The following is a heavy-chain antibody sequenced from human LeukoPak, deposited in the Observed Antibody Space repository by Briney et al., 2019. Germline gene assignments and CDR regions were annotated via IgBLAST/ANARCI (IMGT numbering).Heavy chain of an antibody. J-gene: IGHJ4*02. CDR2: ISSSSSYI. V-gene: IGHV3-21*01. CDR1: GLTFSSYS. CDR3: ARDVYDSSGYFY. Sequence: GGSLRLSCAASGLTFSSYSMNWVRQAPGKGLEWVSSISSSSSYIYYADSVKGRFTISRDNAKNSLYLQMNSLRAEDTAVYYCARDVYDSSGYFYWGQGTLVTVSS. D-gene: IGHD3-22*01.